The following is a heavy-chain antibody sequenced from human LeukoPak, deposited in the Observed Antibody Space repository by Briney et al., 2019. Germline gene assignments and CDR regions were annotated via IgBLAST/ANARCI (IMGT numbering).Heavy chain of an antibody. CDR3: ASRYCSSTSCYWTTNWFDP. Sequence: SETLSLTCTVSGGSISSYYWSRIRQPPGKGLEWIGEINHSGSTNYNPSLKSRVTISVDTSKNQFSLKLSSATAADTAVYYCASRYCSSTSCYWTTNWFDPWGQGTLVTVSS. CDR2: INHSGST. V-gene: IGHV4-34*01. J-gene: IGHJ5*02. CDR1: GGSISSYY. D-gene: IGHD2-2*01.